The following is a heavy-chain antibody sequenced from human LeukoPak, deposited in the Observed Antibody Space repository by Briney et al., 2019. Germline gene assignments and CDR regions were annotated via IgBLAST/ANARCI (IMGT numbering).Heavy chain of an antibody. CDR3: ARDPTVTNVHDAFDM. CDR2: ISSNGGGT. Sequence: GGCLRLSCAASGFTSRRYAMSWVRRAPGKGLEWVSAISSNGGGTFYAYSVKGQFTISRDNSQNTLCLQMNSLRAEDTAVYYCARDPTVTNVHDAFDMWGQGTMVSVSS. V-gene: IGHV3-23*01. CDR1: GFTSRRYA. J-gene: IGHJ3*02. D-gene: IGHD4-17*01.